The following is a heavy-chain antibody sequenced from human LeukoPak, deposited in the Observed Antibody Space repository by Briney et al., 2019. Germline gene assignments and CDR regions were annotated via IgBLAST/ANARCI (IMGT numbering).Heavy chain of an antibody. D-gene: IGHD3-22*01. CDR1: SGSISSYY. CDR2: IYYSGST. Sequence: PCETLSLTCTVSSGSISSYYWSWIRQPPGKGLEWIGYIYYSGSTNYNPSLKSRVTISVDTSKNQFSLKLSSVTAADTAVYYCARGKTYYDISKDAFDIWGRGARVTVSS. CDR3: ARGKTYYDISKDAFDI. J-gene: IGHJ3*02. V-gene: IGHV4-59*01.